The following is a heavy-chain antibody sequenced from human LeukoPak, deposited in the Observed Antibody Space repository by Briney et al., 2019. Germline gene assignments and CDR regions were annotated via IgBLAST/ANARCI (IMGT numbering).Heavy chain of an antibody. CDR1: GFTFSSYW. Sequence: GGSLRLSCAASGFTFSSYWMSWVRQAPGKGLEWVANIKQDGSEKYYVDSVKGRFTISRDNSKNTLYLQMNSLRAEDTAVYYCARARDGYNPAYFDYWGQGTLVTVSS. CDR2: IKQDGSEK. V-gene: IGHV3-7*01. J-gene: IGHJ4*02. D-gene: IGHD5-24*01. CDR3: ARARDGYNPAYFDY.